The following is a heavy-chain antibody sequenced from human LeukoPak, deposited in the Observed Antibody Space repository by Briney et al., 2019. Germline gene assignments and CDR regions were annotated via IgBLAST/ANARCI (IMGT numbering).Heavy chain of an antibody. J-gene: IGHJ6*03. CDR2: INHSGST. V-gene: IGHV4-34*01. D-gene: IGHD6-19*01. CDR3: ARGLVAGNLYYYYYMDV. CDR1: GGSFSGYY. Sequence: SETLSLTCAVSGGSFSGYYWSWIRQPPGKGLEWIGEINHSGSTNYNPSLKSRVTISVDTSKNQFSLKLSSVTAADTAVYYCARGLVAGNLYYYYYMDVWGKGTTVTVSS.